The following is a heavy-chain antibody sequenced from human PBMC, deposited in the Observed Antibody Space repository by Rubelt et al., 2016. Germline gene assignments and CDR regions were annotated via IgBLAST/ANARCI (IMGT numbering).Heavy chain of an antibody. CDR1: GFTFSNYD. V-gene: IGHV3-30*04. CDR2: TSIVGRIT. D-gene: IGHD2-21*01. CDR3: VRDADWGFHY. J-gene: IGHJ4*02. Sequence: LQLVESGGGVVQPGRSLRLPCAASGFTFSNYDMHWVRQAPGRGLEWVAVTSIVGRITYYADSVKGRFTISRVNSQTPLYLEMSSLRTEATAMYHGVRDADWGFHYWGRGTLVSVSS.